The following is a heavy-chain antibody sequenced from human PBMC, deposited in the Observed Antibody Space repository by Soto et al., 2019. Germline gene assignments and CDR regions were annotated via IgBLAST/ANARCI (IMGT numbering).Heavy chain of an antibody. CDR1: GFTFSSYE. J-gene: IGHJ3*02. D-gene: IGHD3-3*01. CDR3: ARDYVFGVVIVAFDI. V-gene: IGHV3-48*03. CDR2: ISSSGSTI. Sequence: TGWSLRLSCASSGFTFSSYEMNWVRQAPGKGLEWVSYISSSGSTIYYADSVKGRFTISRDNAKNSLYLQMNSLRAEDTAVYYCARDYVFGVVIVAFDIWGQGTMVTASS.